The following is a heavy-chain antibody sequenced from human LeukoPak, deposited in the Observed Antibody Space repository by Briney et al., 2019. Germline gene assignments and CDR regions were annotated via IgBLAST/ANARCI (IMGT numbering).Heavy chain of an antibody. V-gene: IGHV1-2*02. J-gene: IGHJ3*02. CDR2: INPDNGGT. D-gene: IGHD1-26*01. CDR3: ARWLMRATTRDAFDI. CDR1: GYTFTDYY. Sequence: ASVKVSCKASGYTFTDYYIHWVRQAPGQGLQWMASINPDNGGTNYAQKFQGRVTLTTDTSISTAYMELSGLRSDDTAVFYCARWLMRATTRDAFDIWGQGTLVTVSS.